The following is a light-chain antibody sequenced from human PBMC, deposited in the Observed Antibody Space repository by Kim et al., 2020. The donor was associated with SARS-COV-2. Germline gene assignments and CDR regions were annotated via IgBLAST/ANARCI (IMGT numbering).Light chain of an antibody. CDR3: QQNYSTPLT. CDR1: QSISSY. J-gene: IGKJ4*01. Sequence: DIQMTQSPSSLSASVGDRVTITCRASQSISSYLNWYQQKPGKAPKLLINSASSLQSWVPSRFSSSGAGTDFTLTISSLQPEDFAAYYCQQNYSTPLTFGGGTKVDIK. CDR2: SAS. V-gene: IGKV1-39*01.